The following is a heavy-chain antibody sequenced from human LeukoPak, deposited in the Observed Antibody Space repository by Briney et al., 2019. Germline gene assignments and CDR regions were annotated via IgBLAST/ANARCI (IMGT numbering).Heavy chain of an antibody. CDR2: IYSGGST. V-gene: IGHV3-53*01. CDR3: ARDLSSGWYWFDP. J-gene: IGHJ5*02. D-gene: IGHD6-19*01. Sequence: PGGSLRLSCTASGFTFGDYAMNWVRQAPGKGLEWVSVIYSGGSTYYADSVKGRFTISRDNSKNTLYLQMNSLRAEDTAVYYCARDLSSGWYWFDPWGQGTLVTVSS. CDR1: GFTFGDYA.